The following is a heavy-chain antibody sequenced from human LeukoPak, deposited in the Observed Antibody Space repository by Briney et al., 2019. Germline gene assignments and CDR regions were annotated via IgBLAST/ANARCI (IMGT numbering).Heavy chain of an antibody. J-gene: IGHJ4*02. CDR3: ARAYCGGDCYSLDY. D-gene: IGHD2-21*02. V-gene: IGHV3-30*03. CDR1: GFTFSSYG. Sequence: GGSLRLSCAASGFTFSSYGMHWVRQAPGKGLEWVAVISYDGSNKYYADSVKGRFTISRDNSKNTLYLQMNSLRAEDTAVYYCARAYCGGDCYSLDYWGQGTLVTVSS. CDR2: ISYDGSNK.